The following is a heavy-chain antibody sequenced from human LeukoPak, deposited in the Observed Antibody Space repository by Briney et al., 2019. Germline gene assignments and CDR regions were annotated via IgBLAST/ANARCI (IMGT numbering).Heavy chain of an antibody. CDR2: VCYSGST. J-gene: IGHJ4*02. CDR3: ARTEGITMVRGVPPPDY. CDR1: SGSISSSSYC. D-gene: IGHD3-10*01. Sequence: PSETLSLTCTVSSGSISSSSYCWGWIRQSPGKGLEWIGSVCYSGSTYYNPSLKSRVTISVDTSKNQFSLKLSSVTAADTAVYYCARTEGITMVRGVPPPDYWGQGTLVTVSS. V-gene: IGHV4-39*01.